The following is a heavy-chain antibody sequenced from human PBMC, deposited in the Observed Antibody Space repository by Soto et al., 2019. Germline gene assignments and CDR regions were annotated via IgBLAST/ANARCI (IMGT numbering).Heavy chain of an antibody. CDR2: ISYDGSNK. D-gene: IGHD2-21*02. CDR3: AKDCCGDCYPLDY. CDR1: GFTFSSYG. V-gene: IGHV3-30*18. J-gene: IGHJ4*02. Sequence: QVQLVESGGGVVQPGRSLRLSCAASGFTFSSYGMHWVRQAPGKGLEWVAVISYDGSNKYYADSVKGRFTISRDNSKNTLYLQMNRLRAEDTAVYYCAKDCCGDCYPLDYWGQGTLVTVSS.